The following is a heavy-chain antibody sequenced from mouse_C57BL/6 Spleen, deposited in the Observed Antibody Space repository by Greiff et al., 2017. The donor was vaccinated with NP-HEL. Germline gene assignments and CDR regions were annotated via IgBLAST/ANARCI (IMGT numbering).Heavy chain of an antibody. V-gene: IGHV1-69*01. CDR2: IDPSDSYT. CDR1: GYTFTSYW. J-gene: IGHJ2*01. CDR3: ARFGIYYGSSLDY. D-gene: IGHD1-1*01. Sequence: QVQLQQPGAELVMPGASVKLSCKASGYTFTSYWMHWVKQRPGQGLEWIGEIDPSDSYTTYNQKFKGKSTLTVDKSSSTAYMQLSSLTSEDSAVYYCARFGIYYGSSLDYWGQGTTLTVSS.